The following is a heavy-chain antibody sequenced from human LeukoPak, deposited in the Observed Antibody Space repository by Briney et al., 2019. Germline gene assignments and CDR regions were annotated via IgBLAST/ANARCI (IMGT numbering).Heavy chain of an antibody. V-gene: IGHV1-18*01. CDR2: ISAYNGNT. Sequence: EASVKVSCKASGYTFTSYGISWVRQAPGQGLEWMGWISAYNGNTNYAQKLQGRVTMTTDTSTSTAYMELRSLRSDDTAVYYCARDLSPLGRYYYGMDVWGQGTTVTVSS. CDR3: ARDLSPLGRYYYGMDV. CDR1: GYTFTSYG. J-gene: IGHJ6*02.